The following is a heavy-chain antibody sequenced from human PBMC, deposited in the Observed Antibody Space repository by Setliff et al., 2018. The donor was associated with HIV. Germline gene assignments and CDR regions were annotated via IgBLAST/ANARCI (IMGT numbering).Heavy chain of an antibody. CDR3: ARVSSFNKIIREAFDI. Sequence: ASVKVSCKASGSTFTGYFIHWVRQAPGQGLEWMGQINPNRGDTKSHHKFADRLIMSRDTSLTTVYMELTSLRSDDTAVYYCARVSSFNKIIREAFDIWGQGTLVTVSS. D-gene: IGHD3-10*01. J-gene: IGHJ3*02. V-gene: IGHV1-2*06. CDR2: INPNRGDT. CDR1: GSTFTGYF.